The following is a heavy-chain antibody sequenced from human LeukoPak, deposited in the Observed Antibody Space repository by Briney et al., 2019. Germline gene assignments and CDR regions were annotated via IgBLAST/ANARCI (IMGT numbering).Heavy chain of an antibody. V-gene: IGHV6-1*01. D-gene: IGHD5-12*01. CDR3: ARYSGYEGTLDY. CDR2: TYQRSKWYT. CDR1: GDSVSSNSAA. J-gene: IGHJ4*02. Sequence: SQTLSLTCAISGDSVSSNSAAWSWIRQSPSRGLEWLGRTYQRSKWYTDYAVSAKSRIIINADTSKNQFSLQLSSVTPEDTAVYYCARYSGYEGTLDYWGQGTLVTVSS.